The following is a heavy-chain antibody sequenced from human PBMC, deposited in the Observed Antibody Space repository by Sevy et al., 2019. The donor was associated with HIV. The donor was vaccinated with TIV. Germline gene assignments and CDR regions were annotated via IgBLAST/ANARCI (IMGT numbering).Heavy chain of an antibody. D-gene: IGHD6-13*01. V-gene: IGHV3-23*01. CDR1: GFSFSSYV. CDR3: AKVRGTIIPATGNFDY. Sequence: GGYLRLSCAASGFSFSSYVMSWVRQAPGKGLQWISAVSASGISTYYADSVKGRFTISRDNSKNRLYLQMDSLRAEDTAVYLSAKVRGTIIPATGNFDYWGQGTLVTVSS. CDR2: VSASGIST. J-gene: IGHJ4*02.